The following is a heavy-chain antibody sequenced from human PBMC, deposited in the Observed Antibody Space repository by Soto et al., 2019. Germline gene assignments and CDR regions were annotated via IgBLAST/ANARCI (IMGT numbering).Heavy chain of an antibody. V-gene: IGHV4-34*01. CDR1: GGSFSATL. J-gene: IGHJ5*01. CDR3: ASARYDS. CDR2: INHRGDT. Sequence: SETLSLTCAVYGGSFSATLWTWIRQPPGMGLEWIGEINHRGDTNYSPSLNDRVSISKDTSNNQFSLKLTSVTAADTGTYYCASARYDSWGRGILVTVSS.